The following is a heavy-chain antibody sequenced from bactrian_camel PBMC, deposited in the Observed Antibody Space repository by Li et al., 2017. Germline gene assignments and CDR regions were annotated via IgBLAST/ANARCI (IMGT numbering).Heavy chain of an antibody. V-gene: IGHV3S40*01. D-gene: IGHD6*01. Sequence: DVQLVESGGGLVQSGGSLRLSCAASVFAFSSYPMSWVRQAPGKEREGVATIHRDNGGTYYAGSVKGRFTISRDNAVYTVYLQMNSLKPEDTAMYYCATGPSRYVGSCLLSPPLYSGWGQGTQVTVS. CDR3: ATGPSRYVGSCLLSPPLYSG. J-gene: IGHJ4*01. CDR1: VFAFSSYP. CDR2: IHRDNGGT.